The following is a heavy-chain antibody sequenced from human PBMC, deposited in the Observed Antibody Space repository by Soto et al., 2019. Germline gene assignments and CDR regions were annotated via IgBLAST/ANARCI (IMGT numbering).Heavy chain of an antibody. D-gene: IGHD4-17*01. Sequence: QVQLRESGPGLVRPSETLSLTCTVSGGSITGDYWSWIRQPPGKGLEWIGYIYDSGTTTNNAALKSRVTISADTSKNQFSLNLRSVTAADTAVYYCARRNYGEEGYFFDFWGQGLLVTVSS. CDR3: ARRNYGEEGYFFDF. J-gene: IGHJ4*02. CDR1: GGSITGDY. CDR2: IYDSGTT. V-gene: IGHV4-59*08.